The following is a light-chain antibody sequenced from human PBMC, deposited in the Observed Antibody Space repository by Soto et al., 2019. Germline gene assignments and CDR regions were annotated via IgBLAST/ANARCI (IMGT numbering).Light chain of an antibody. CDR3: QKRSNWPLT. CDR2: DAS. Sequence: EIVLTQSPGTLSFSPGERATLSCRASQSVSSSYLAWYQQKPGQAPRLLIYDASNRATGIPARFSGSGSGTDFTLTISSLEPEDFAVYYCQKRSNWPLTFGGGTKVDIK. V-gene: IGKV3D-20*02. CDR1: QSVSSSY. J-gene: IGKJ4*01.